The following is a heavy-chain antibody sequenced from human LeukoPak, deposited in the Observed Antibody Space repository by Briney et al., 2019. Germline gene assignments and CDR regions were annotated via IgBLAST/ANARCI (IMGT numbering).Heavy chain of an antibody. CDR2: INPNSGGT. J-gene: IGHJ5*02. D-gene: IGHD5-18*01. CDR1: GYTFTVYY. CDR3: ARDIVMVTYWFDP. Sequence: GASVTVSFTASGYTFTVYYMHWVRQAPGQGLEWMGWINPNSGGTNYAQKFQGRVTMTRDTSISTAYMELSRLRSDDTAVYYCARDIVMVTYWFDPWGQGTLVTVSS. V-gene: IGHV1-2*02.